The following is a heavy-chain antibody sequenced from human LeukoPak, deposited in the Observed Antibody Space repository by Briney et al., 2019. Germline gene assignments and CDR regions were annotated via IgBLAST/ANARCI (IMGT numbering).Heavy chain of an antibody. V-gene: IGHV4-34*01. CDR1: GGSFSGYY. CDR2: INHSGNT. D-gene: IGHD6-13*01. J-gene: IGHJ3*02. CDR3: ARVAATGTDPGAFDI. Sequence: SETLSLTCAVYGGSFSGYYWSWIRQPPGEGLEWIGEINHSGNTNDNPSHKSRVTISVDTSKKQFSLKLRSVTAADTAVYYCARVAATGTDPGAFDIWGQGTMVTVSS.